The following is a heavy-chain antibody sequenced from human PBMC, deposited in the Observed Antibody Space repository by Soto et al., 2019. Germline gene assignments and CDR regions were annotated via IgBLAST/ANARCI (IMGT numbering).Heavy chain of an antibody. D-gene: IGHD4-17*01. CDR1: GFTFSSYA. CDR2: ISGSGGST. J-gene: IGHJ4*02. CDR3: AKDKYGDFHFDY. V-gene: IGHV3-23*01. Sequence: EVQLLESGGGLVQPGESLRLSCAASGFTFSSYAMSWVRQAPGKGLEWVSSISGSGGSTFYVDSVKGRFTTSRDNSKSTVYLQMNSLRAEDTAVYYCAKDKYGDFHFDYWGQGTLVTVSS.